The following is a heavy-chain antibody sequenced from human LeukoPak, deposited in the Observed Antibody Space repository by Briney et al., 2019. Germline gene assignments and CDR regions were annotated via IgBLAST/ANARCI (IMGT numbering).Heavy chain of an antibody. CDR1: GFTLSSYS. CDR2: ISSSSSTI. D-gene: IGHD3-22*01. J-gene: IGHJ1*01. V-gene: IGHV3-48*04. Sequence: GGSLRLSCAASGFTLSSYSMNWVRQAPGKGLEWVSYISSSSSTIYYADSVKGRFTISRDNAKNSLYLQMNSLRAEDTAVYYCATYSSLNRREFQYWGQGTLLTVSS. CDR3: ATYSSLNRREFQY.